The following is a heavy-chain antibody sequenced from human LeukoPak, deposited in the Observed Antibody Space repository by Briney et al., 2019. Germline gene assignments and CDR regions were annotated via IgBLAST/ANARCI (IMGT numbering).Heavy chain of an antibody. CDR1: GGSISSSSYY. J-gene: IGHJ6*03. D-gene: IGHD2-8*01. V-gene: IGHV4-39*07. Sequence: SETLSLTCTVSGGSISSSSYYWGWIRQPPGKGLEWIGSIYYSGSTYYNPSLKSRVTISVDTSKNQFSLKLSSVTAADTAVYYCARDLREYCTNGVCYDNVYYYYYMDVWGKGTTVTVSS. CDR2: IYYSGST. CDR3: ARDLREYCTNGVCYDNVYYYYYMDV.